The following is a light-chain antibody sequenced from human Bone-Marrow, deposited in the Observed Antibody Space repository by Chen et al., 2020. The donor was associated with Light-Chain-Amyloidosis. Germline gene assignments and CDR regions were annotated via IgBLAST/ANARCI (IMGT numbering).Light chain of an antibody. J-gene: IGLJ3*02. CDR2: DDT. CDR1: GIGSLK. CDR3: QVWEGSSDEVV. Sequence: VLTQPPSVSVAPGQTATITCGGTGIGSLKVHWYQQKAGQAPVMVVYDDTDRPAGIPERFSGSKSGNAATLTITRVEAGDEADYYCQVWEGSSDEVVFGGGTRLTVL. V-gene: IGLV3-21*02.